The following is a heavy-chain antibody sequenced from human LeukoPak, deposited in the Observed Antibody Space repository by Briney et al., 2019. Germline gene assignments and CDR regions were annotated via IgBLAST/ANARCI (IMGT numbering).Heavy chain of an antibody. J-gene: IGHJ3*02. V-gene: IGHV1-46*01. CDR3: VSRSRDGYNWYAFDI. Sequence: ASVKVSCKASGYTFTSYYMHWVRQAPGQGLEWMGIINPSGGSTSYAQKFQGRVTMTRDTSTSTVYMELSSLRSEDTAVYYCVSRSRDGYNWYAFDIWGQGTMVTVSS. D-gene: IGHD5-24*01. CDR1: GYTFTSYY. CDR2: INPSGGST.